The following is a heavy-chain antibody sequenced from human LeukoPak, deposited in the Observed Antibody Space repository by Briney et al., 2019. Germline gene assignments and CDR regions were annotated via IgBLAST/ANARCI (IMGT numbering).Heavy chain of an antibody. D-gene: IGHD1-14*01. V-gene: IGHV3-30*02. Sequence: PGGSLRLSCAASGFTFSDYSMNWVRQAPGKGLEWVCFIRFDATNKYYADSVKGRFTISRDNSNNTLYLQLNNVRTEDTATYFCAKEQYPGYFDFWGQGTLVTVSA. J-gene: IGHJ4*02. CDR1: GFTFSDYS. CDR3: AKEQYPGYFDF. CDR2: IRFDATNK.